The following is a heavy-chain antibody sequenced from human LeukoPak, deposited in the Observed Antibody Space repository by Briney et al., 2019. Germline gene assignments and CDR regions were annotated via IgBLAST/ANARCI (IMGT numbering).Heavy chain of an antibody. Sequence: AGGSLRLSCAASGFTLSTYSMNWVRQAPGKGLEWVSSISSSSSYIYYADSLKGRFTISRDNAKNSLYLQMNSLRAEDTAVYYCAKDRFDDYDYWGQGTLVTVSS. CDR2: ISSSSSYI. CDR1: GFTLSTYS. J-gene: IGHJ4*02. D-gene: IGHD3-9*01. V-gene: IGHV3-21*04. CDR3: AKDRFDDYDY.